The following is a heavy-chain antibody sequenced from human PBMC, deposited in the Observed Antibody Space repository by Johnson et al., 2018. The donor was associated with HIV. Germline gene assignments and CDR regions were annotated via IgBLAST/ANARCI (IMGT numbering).Heavy chain of an antibody. V-gene: IGHV3-33*06. CDR1: GLTLRSYG. CDR3: AKDLVVVTARGAFDI. J-gene: IGHJ3*02. D-gene: IGHD2-21*02. CDR2: TWYDGSNK. Sequence: QEQLAESAGGAAQPGTPLRLSRAASGLTLRSYGMPWVPQAPGKGPVWAAVTWYDGSNKQYHDSVKGRFTISRDNSKNTLYLQMNSLRAEDTAVYYCAKDLVVVTARGAFDIWGQGTMVTVSS.